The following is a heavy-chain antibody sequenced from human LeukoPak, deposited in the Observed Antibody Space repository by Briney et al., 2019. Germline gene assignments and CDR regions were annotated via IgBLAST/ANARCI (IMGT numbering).Heavy chain of an antibody. J-gene: IGHJ3*02. V-gene: IGHV3-30*02. CDR1: GFTFSSYG. CDR2: IRYDGSNK. CDR3: AKDSEYQLLSGDAFDI. D-gene: IGHD2-2*01. Sequence: GGSLRLSCAASGFTFSSYGMHWVRQAPGKGLEWVAFIRYDGSNKYYADSVKGRFTISRDNSKNTLYLQMNSLRAEDTAVYYCAKDSEYQLLSGDAFDIWGQGTMVTVSS.